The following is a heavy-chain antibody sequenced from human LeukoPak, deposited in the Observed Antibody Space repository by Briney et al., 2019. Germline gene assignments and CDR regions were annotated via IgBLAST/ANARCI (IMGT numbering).Heavy chain of an antibody. V-gene: IGHV1-18*01. D-gene: IGHD3-10*01. CDR3: AREGGSGSDAFDI. CDR1: GYTFTSYG. CDR2: ISAYNGNT. Sequence: GASVKVSCKASGYTFTSYGISWVRQAPGQGLEWMGWISAYNGNTNYAQKLQGRVTMTRDTSISTAYMELSRLRSDDTAVYYCAREGGSGSDAFDIWGQGTMVTVSS. J-gene: IGHJ3*02.